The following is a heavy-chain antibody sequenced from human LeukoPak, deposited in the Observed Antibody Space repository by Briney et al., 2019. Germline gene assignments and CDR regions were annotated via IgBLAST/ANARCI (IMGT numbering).Heavy chain of an antibody. CDR1: GGSFITSNYY. CDR3: AREDGYSSGWLDY. CDR2: ISYSGST. J-gene: IGHJ4*02. V-gene: IGHV4-30-4*01. D-gene: IGHD6-19*01. Sequence: PSQTLSLTCTVSGGSFITSNYYWSWVRQPPGKGLEWIGYISYSGSTYYNPSLKSRVTISVDTSKNQFSLTLSSVSAADTAVYYCAREDGYSSGWLDYWGQGTLVTVSS.